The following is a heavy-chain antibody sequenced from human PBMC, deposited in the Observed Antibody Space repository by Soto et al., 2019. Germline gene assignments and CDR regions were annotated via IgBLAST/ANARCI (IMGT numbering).Heavy chain of an antibody. Sequence: QVQLQQWGAGLLKPSETLSLTCAVYGGSFSGYYWSWIRQPPGKGLEWIGEINHTGRTNYNPSLKSRVTLSVDTSKNQFSLKLSSVTAADTAVYYCSRGPVIKGFDYWGQGTLVTVS. J-gene: IGHJ4*02. CDR1: GGSFSGYY. V-gene: IGHV4-34*01. CDR2: INHTGRT. CDR3: SRGPVIKGFDY. D-gene: IGHD2-21*01.